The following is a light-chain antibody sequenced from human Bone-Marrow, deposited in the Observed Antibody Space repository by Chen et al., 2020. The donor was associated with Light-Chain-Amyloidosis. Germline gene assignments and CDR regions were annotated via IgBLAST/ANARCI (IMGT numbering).Light chain of an antibody. CDR3: QQYYSAPFT. V-gene: IGKV4-1*01. CDR2: WAS. J-gene: IGKJ3*01. CDR1: QSVLYSSNNKNY. Sequence: DLVMTQSPDSLAVSLGERATINCKSSQSVLYSSNNKNYLAWYQQKPGQPPKLLISWASTRESGVPDRFTGSGSGTDFTLTISSLQAEDVAVYYCQQYYSAPFTFGPGTKDNIK.